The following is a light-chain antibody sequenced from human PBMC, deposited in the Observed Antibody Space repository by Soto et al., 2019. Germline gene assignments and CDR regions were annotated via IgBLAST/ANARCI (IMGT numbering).Light chain of an antibody. CDR3: QQYNSYPWT. CDR1: QSISSW. CDR2: KAS. Sequence: DIQMTQSPSTLSASVGDRVTITCRASQSISSWLAWYQQKPGKAPKLLIYKASSLESGVPSRFSGSGSGTEITLTISSLQPDDFATYYCQQYNSYPWTFGQGTKVDNK. V-gene: IGKV1-5*03. J-gene: IGKJ1*01.